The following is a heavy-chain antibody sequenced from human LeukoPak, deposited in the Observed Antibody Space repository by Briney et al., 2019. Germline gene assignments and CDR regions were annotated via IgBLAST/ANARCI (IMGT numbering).Heavy chain of an antibody. J-gene: IGHJ5*02. D-gene: IGHD6-13*01. Sequence: GGSLRLSCAASGFTFSSYAMHWVRQAPGKGLEWVAVISYDGSNKYCADSVKGRFTVSRDNSKNTLYLQMNSLRAEDTAVYYCARGESAQQLMLICFDPWGQGTLVTVSS. V-gene: IGHV3-30-3*01. CDR3: ARGESAQQLMLICFDP. CDR1: GFTFSSYA. CDR2: ISYDGSNK.